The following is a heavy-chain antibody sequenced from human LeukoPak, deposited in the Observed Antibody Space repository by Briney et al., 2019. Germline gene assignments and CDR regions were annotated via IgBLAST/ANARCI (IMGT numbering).Heavy chain of an antibody. J-gene: IGHJ4*02. Sequence: PGRSLRLSCAASGFTFSSYGMHWVRQAPGKGLEWVAVIWYDGSNKYYVDSVKGRFTISRDNSKNTVYLQMNSLRAEDTAVYYCARVNGDYILDYWGQGTLVTVSS. CDR3: ARVNGDYILDY. CDR2: IWYDGSNK. CDR1: GFTFSSYG. V-gene: IGHV3-33*08. D-gene: IGHD4-17*01.